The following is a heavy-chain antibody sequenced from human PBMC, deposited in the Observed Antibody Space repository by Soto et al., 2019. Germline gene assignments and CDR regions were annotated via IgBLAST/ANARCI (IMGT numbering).Heavy chain of an antibody. CDR2: INVGNAKS. V-gene: IGHV1-3*01. D-gene: IGHD2-2*01. Sequence: ASVKVSCKTSGYSFTTYAIHWVRQAPGQRLEWMGWINVGNAKSIYSRKFQGRVTITRDTSARTGYMELSSLRFEDTAVYYCARRGYCSSTTMGCDHFDYWGQGTLVTVS. J-gene: IGHJ4*02. CDR3: ARRGYCSSTTMGCDHFDY. CDR1: GYSFTTYA.